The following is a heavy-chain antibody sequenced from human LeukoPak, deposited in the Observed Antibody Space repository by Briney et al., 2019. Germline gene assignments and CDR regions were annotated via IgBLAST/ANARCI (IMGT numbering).Heavy chain of an antibody. D-gene: IGHD6-13*01. V-gene: IGHV4-4*02. Sequence: SGTLSLTCAVSGGSISSSNWWSWVRQPPGKGLEWIGEIYHSGSTNYNPSLKSRVTISVDKSKNQFSLKLSSVTAADTAVYYCARDRRIAAAGTGGNYFDYWGQGTLVTVSS. CDR1: GGSISSSNW. J-gene: IGHJ4*02. CDR3: ARDRRIAAAGTGGNYFDY. CDR2: IYHSGST.